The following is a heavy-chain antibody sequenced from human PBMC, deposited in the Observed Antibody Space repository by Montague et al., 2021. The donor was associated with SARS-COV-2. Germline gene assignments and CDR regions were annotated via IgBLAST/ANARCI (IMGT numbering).Heavy chain of an antibody. J-gene: IGHJ2*01. V-gene: IGHV4-31*03. CDR3: ARNRGWGSRGAGYIDL. CDR2: IYYTGST. CDR1: GGSISGDNYY. D-gene: IGHD7-27*01. Sequence: TLSLTCTVSGGSISGDNYYWTWIRQHPGKGLEWIAYIYYTGSTYYXXXLQSRLRTSLDTSKNQFSLTLTSVTAAGTAIYYCARNRGWGSRGAGYIDLWGRGTLVTVSS.